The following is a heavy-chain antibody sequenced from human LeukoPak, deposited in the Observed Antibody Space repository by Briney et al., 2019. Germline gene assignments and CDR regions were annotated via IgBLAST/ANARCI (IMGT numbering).Heavy chain of an antibody. CDR1: GGSISSSSYY. D-gene: IGHD6-19*01. CDR3: ARQSIAVAGPYFDY. J-gene: IGHJ4*02. CDR2: IYYSGSA. V-gene: IGHV4-39*01. Sequence: SETLSLTCTVSGGSISSSSYYWGWIRQPPGKGLEWIGSIYYSGSAYYNPSLKSQVTISVDTSKNQFSLKLSSVTAADTAVYYCARQSIAVAGPYFDYWGQGTLVTVSS.